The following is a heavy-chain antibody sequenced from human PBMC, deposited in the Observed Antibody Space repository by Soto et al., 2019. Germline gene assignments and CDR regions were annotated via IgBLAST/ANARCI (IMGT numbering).Heavy chain of an antibody. V-gene: IGHV2-5*02. D-gene: IGHD7-27*01. J-gene: IGHJ4*02. CDR3: AHRRWGGYFDS. Sequence: QITLKESGPTLVKPTQTLTLTCTFSGFSLSTSGVGVGWIRQPPGKALEWLALIYWDDDKRYSPSLKRRLTIPKDTSKNQVVLTMTNMDPVDTATYYCAHRRWGGYFDSWGQGNLVTVAS. CDR2: IYWDDDK. CDR1: GFSLSTSGVG.